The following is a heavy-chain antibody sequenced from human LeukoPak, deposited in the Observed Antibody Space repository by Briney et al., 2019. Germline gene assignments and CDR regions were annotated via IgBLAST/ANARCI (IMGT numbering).Heavy chain of an antibody. J-gene: IGHJ4*02. V-gene: IGHV3-30-3*01. Sequence: GGSLRLSCAASGFTFTNYALHWVRRAPGRGLEWLAVLSYDGTNKYYAVSVKGRFTISRDNSKNTLSLQMNSLRAEDTALYYCARGFVLGAAKNYFDYWGQGTLVTVSS. CDR1: GFTFTNYA. CDR3: ARGFVLGAAKNYFDY. CDR2: LSYDGTNK. D-gene: IGHD2-21*02.